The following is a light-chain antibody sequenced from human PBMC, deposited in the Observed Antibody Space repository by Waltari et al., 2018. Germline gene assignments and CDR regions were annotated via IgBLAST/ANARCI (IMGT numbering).Light chain of an antibody. J-gene: IGLJ3*02. CDR2: DVT. V-gene: IGLV2-14*03. Sequence: WYQDQSGKAPQLRIYDVTERPAGVSKRFPGSKSGNTASLTISGLQADDEADYYCTSFSTISTSLFGGGTKVTVL. CDR3: TSFSTISTSL.